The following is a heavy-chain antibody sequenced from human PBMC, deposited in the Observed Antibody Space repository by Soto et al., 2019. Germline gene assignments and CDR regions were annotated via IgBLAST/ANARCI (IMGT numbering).Heavy chain of an antibody. CDR3: AGEYYAVLTAHHWFDP. Sequence: SETLSLTCNVSGGSINGYYWSWIRQHPGKGLEWIGYIFYGGSTYYNPSLKSRVAISIDTSKNQFSLKLRSVTTADTAVYYCAGEYYAVLTAHHWFDPWGQGTPVTVSS. CDR2: IFYGGST. CDR1: GGSINGYY. D-gene: IGHD3-9*01. J-gene: IGHJ5*02. V-gene: IGHV4-59*06.